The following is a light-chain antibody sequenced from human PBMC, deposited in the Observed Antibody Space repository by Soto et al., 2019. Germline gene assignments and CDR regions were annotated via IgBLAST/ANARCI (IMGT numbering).Light chain of an antibody. CDR2: DNN. V-gene: IGLV1-51*01. J-gene: IGLJ1*01. CDR3: CSYAGSNTFV. Sequence: QSVLTQPPSASAAPRQRVTISCSGSSSNIGDNHVSWYQQVPGKAPKLLIYDNNKRPSGIPDRFSGSKSGNTASLTISGLQAEDEADYYCCSYAGSNTFVFGTGTKLTVL. CDR1: SSNIGDNH.